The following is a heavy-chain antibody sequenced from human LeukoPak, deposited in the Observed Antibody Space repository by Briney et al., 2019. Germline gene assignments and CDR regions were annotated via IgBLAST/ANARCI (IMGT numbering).Heavy chain of an antibody. CDR3: ARNYYGSGSYYNWFDP. CDR1: GFTFSSYW. CDR2: IKQDGSEK. V-gene: IGHV3-7*01. Sequence: PGGSLRLSCAASGFTFSSYWMSWVRQAPGKGLEWVANIKQDGSEKYYVDSVKGRFTISRDNAKNSLYLQMNSLRAEDTAVYYCARNYYGSGSYYNWFDPWGQGTLVTVSS. J-gene: IGHJ5*02. D-gene: IGHD3-10*01.